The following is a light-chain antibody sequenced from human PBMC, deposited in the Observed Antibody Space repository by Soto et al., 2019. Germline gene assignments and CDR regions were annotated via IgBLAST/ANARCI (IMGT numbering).Light chain of an antibody. CDR3: QQYDDFWT. J-gene: IGKJ1*01. V-gene: IGKV1-39*01. CDR2: DTS. Sequence: DIQMTQSPSSLSASVGDRVTITCRASQSISSYLNWYQQKPGKAPKLLIHDTSILQSGVPSRFSGSGSGTEFTLTISSLQPDDFATYYCQQYDDFWTFGQGTKVDIK. CDR1: QSISSY.